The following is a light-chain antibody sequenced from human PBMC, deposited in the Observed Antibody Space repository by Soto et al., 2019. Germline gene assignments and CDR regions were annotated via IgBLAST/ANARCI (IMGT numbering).Light chain of an antibody. J-gene: IGLJ1*01. V-gene: IGLV1-40*01. CDR3: QSYDSSLTVYYV. CDR1: SSDIGAGYD. CDR2: SNT. Sequence: QSVLTQPPSVSGAPGQRVTISCTGSSSDIGAGYDVHWYRQLPGTAPKPLIYSNTNRPSGVPDRFSVSKSGTSASLAIAGLQAEDEANYYCQSYDSSLTVYYVFGTGTKVTVL.